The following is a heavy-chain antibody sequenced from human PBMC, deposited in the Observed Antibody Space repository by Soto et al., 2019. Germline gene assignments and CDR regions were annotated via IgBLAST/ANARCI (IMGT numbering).Heavy chain of an antibody. CDR3: GRAAESYGSGSYSH. V-gene: IGHV3-48*01. D-gene: IGHD3-10*01. CDR2: ISSSSSTI. J-gene: IGHJ4*02. CDR1: GFTFSSYS. Sequence: EVQLVESGGGLVQPGGSLRLSCAASGFTFSSYSMNWVRQAPGKGLEWVSYISSSSSTIYYADSVKGRFTISRDNAKNSVHLQMNSLRAEDTAVYYCGRAAESYGSGSYSHWGQGTLVTVSS.